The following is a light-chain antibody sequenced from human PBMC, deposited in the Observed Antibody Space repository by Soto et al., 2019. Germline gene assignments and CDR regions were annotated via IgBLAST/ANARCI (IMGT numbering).Light chain of an antibody. CDR3: LQFDTFPLYT. CDR2: GAS. V-gene: IGKV3-20*01. CDR1: QSVSSSS. J-gene: IGKJ3*01. Sequence: EGARPSCMAIQSVSSSSITWYQQKPGQAPRLLIYGASTRATGIPDRFSGSGSGTDFSLTISRLEPEDFAVYYCLQFDTFPLYTFAHVTIVDIK.